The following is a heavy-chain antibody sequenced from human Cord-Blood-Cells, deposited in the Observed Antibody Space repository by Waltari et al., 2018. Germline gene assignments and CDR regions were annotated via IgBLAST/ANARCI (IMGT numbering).Heavy chain of an antibody. V-gene: IGHV3-53*01. Sequence: EVQLVESGGGLMQPGGSLRLSCAASGFTVSGNYMSWGRQAPGKGRGWSTVMYSGSIKCNVSAVKGRFTSSRDMYKNAVYRPVTSRRAGATGVYGGARNRAARAVDIWGQGTMVTVSS. J-gene: IGHJ3*02. CDR1: GFTVSGNY. D-gene: IGHD6-6*01. CDR3: ARNRAARAVDI. CDR2: MYSGSIK.